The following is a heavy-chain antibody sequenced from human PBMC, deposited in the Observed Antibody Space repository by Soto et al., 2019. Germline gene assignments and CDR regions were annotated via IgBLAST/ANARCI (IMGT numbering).Heavy chain of an antibody. V-gene: IGHV1-18*01. CDR3: ARGDPPRFTIFGVVIMSVFDP. J-gene: IGHJ5*02. D-gene: IGHD3-3*01. CDR1: GYTFTSYG. CDR2: ISAYNGNT. Sequence: GASVKVSCKASGYTFTSYGISWVRQAPGQGLEWMGWISAYNGNTNYAQKLQGRVTMTTDTSTSTAYMELRSLRSDDTAVYYCARGDPPRFTIFGVVIMSVFDPGGKETLVTVS.